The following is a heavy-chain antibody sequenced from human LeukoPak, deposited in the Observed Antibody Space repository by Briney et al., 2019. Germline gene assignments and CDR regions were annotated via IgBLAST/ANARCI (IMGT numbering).Heavy chain of an antibody. CDR2: IDGVGTGA. V-gene: IGHV3-23*01. J-gene: IGHJ4*02. CDR1: GVTFNYNA. CDR3: ARGFTDGSQQFDY. D-gene: IGHD1-26*01. Sequence: GASLRLSCAASGVTFNYNAMSWVRQAPGKGLQWVSTIDGVGTGAYYAASVKGRFTISRDNSKNTLYLQMNSLRAEDTAVYYCARGFTDGSQQFDYWGQGTLVTVSS.